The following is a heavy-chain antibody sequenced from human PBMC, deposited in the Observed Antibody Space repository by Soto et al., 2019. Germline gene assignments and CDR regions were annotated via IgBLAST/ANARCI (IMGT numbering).Heavy chain of an antibody. CDR2: ISAYNGNT. D-gene: IGHD3-9*01. V-gene: IGHV1-18*01. CDR1: GYTFTSYG. CDR3: GLNYDILTGPGGFDY. Sequence: ASVKVSCKASGYTFTSYGISWVRQAPGQGLEWMGWISAYNGNTNYAQKLQGRVTITTDTSASTAYMELSSLRSEDTAVYYCGLNYDILTGPGGFDYWGQGTLVTVSS. J-gene: IGHJ4*02.